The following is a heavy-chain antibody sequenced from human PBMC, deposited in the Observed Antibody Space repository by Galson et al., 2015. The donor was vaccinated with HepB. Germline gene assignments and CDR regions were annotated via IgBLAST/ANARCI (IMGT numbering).Heavy chain of an antibody. CDR1: GGSASSGSDY. Sequence: TLSLTCTVSGGSASSGSDYWSWIRQPAGKGLEWIGRIYTNGNTHYNPSLKSRITMSLDTSKNQFSLRLSSVSAADTAVYYCAGEFHYWGQGTLVTVSS. J-gene: IGHJ4*02. V-gene: IGHV4-61*02. CDR2: IYTNGNT. CDR3: AGEFHY.